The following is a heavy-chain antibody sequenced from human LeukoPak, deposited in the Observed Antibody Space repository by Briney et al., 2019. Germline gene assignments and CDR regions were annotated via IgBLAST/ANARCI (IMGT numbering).Heavy chain of an antibody. CDR2: ISGSGGST. Sequence: LPGGSLRLSCAASGFTFSSYAMSWVRQAPGKGLEWVSAISGSGGSTYYADSVKGRFTISRDNSKNTLYLQMNSLRAEDTAVYYCAKDSAPFTYYYDSSGYYTPPFDYWGQGTLVTVSS. CDR3: AKDSAPFTYYYDSSGYYTPPFDY. CDR1: GFTFSSYA. D-gene: IGHD3-22*01. V-gene: IGHV3-23*01. J-gene: IGHJ4*02.